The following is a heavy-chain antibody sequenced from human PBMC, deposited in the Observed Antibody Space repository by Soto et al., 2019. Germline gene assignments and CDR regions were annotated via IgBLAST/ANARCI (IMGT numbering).Heavy chain of an antibody. CDR1: GGTFSSYA. V-gene: IGHV1-69*13. CDR2: IIPIFGTA. Sequence: SVKVSCKASGGTFSSYAISWVRQSPGQGLEWMEGIIPIFGTANYAQKFQGRVTIAADESTSTAYMELSSLRSEHTAVYYCARAASTVVTLDYWGQGTLVTVSS. J-gene: IGHJ4*02. CDR3: ARAASTVVTLDY. D-gene: IGHD4-17*01.